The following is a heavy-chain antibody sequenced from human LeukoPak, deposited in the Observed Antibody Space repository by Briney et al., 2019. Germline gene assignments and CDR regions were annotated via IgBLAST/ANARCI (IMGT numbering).Heavy chain of an antibody. CDR1: GFTVRSSY. D-gene: IGHD3-22*01. J-gene: IGHJ4*02. CDR2: ISGSGGRT. Sequence: GGSLRLSCAASGFTVRSSYMNWVRQAPGKGLEWVSGISGSGGRTYYADSVKGRFSISRDNSKNTLYLQMNSLRVGDTAVYYCARDYYDSSGYFFPFDYWGQGTLVTVSS. CDR3: ARDYYDSSGYFFPFDY. V-gene: IGHV3-23*01.